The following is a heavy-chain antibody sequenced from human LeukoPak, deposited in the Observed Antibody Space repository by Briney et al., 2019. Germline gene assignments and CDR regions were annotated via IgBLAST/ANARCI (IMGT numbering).Heavy chain of an antibody. J-gene: IGHJ6*03. D-gene: IGHD6-6*01. CDR3: ARDLRESSSSDYYHYMDV. V-gene: IGHV1-69*13. CDR2: IIPIFGTA. Sequence: GASVKVSCKASGGTFSSYAISWVRQAPGQGLEWMGGIIPIFGTANYAQKFQGRVTITADESTSTAYMELSSLRSEDTAVYYCARDLRESSSSDYYHYMDVWGKGTTVTVSS. CDR1: GGTFSSYA.